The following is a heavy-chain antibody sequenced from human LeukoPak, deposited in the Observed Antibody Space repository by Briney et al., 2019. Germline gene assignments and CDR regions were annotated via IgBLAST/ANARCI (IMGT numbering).Heavy chain of an antibody. CDR1: GFTFSSYA. CDR3: ARDHSSSLGYYGMDV. Sequence: GGSLRLSCAASGFTFSSYAMSWVRQAPGKGLEWVAVISYDGSNKYYADSVKGRFTISRDNSKNTLYLQMNSLRAEDTAVYYCARDHSSSLGYYGMDVWGQGTTVTVSS. V-gene: IGHV3-30-3*01. CDR2: ISYDGSNK. J-gene: IGHJ6*02. D-gene: IGHD6-13*01.